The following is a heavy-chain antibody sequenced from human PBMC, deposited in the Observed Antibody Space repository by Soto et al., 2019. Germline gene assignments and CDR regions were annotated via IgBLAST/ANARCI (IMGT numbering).Heavy chain of an antibody. CDR3: ARASLDSGYYAGPGARAFDI. J-gene: IGHJ3*02. CDR2: ISSSGTYI. D-gene: IGHD3-22*01. V-gene: IGHV3-21*01. CDR1: VFSFSIYT. Sequence: GGSLRLSCAASVFSFSIYTVNWVRQSPGKGLEWVSSISSSGTYIYYADSVKGRLTISRHNSKNTLYLQINSLRAEDTAVYYCARASLDSGYYAGPGARAFDIWGQGTMVTVSS.